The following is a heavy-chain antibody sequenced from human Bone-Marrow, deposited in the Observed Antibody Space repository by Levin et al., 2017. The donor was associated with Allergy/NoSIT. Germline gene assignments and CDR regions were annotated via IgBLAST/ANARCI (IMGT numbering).Heavy chain of an antibody. Sequence: PGGSLRLSCAVSGFTVSNNYMSWVRQAPGKGLEWVSVIYSAGSTYYADSVRGRFTISRDNSKNTLFLQMNTLRAEDTAVYYCARGGPYGYWGQGTLVTVSS. J-gene: IGHJ4*02. CDR3: ARGGPYGY. CDR1: GFTVSNNY. CDR2: IYSAGST. V-gene: IGHV3-53*01. D-gene: IGHD3-16*01.